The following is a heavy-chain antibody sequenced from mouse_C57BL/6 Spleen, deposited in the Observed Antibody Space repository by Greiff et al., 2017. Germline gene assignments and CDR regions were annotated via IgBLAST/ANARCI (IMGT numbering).Heavy chain of an antibody. V-gene: IGHV1-15*01. Sequence: QVQLQQSGAELVRPGASVTLSCKASGYTFTDYEMHWVKQTPVHGLEWIGAIDPETGGTAYNQKFKGKAILTADKSSSTAYMELRSLTSEDSAVYYYTRGSRLLRFDYWGQGTTLTVSS. CDR3: TRGSRLLRFDY. CDR2: IDPETGGT. CDR1: GYTFTDYE. J-gene: IGHJ2*01. D-gene: IGHD1-1*01.